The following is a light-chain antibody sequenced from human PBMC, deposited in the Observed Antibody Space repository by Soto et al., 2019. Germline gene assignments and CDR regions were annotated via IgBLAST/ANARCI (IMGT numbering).Light chain of an antibody. Sequence: EMVMTQSPATLSVSPGERATLSCRASQNLSRNLAWYQQQPGQAPRLLIFYASTRATAIPARFSGSGSGTDVTLTISSLQPEDVAVYYCHQYDKCPHTFGQGTKLEIK. CDR1: QNLSRN. CDR3: HQYDKCPHT. CDR2: YAS. V-gene: IGKV3-15*01. J-gene: IGKJ2*01.